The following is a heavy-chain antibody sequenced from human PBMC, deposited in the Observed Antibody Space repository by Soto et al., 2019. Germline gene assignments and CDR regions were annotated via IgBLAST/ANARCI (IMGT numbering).Heavy chain of an antibody. J-gene: IGHJ4*02. CDR3: VRDRHGDY. CDR1: GFTFSNYW. V-gene: IGHV3-74*01. Sequence: EVPLVESGGGLVQPGGSLRLSCAGSGFTFSNYWMHWVRQAPGKGLEWVSRIDHDGPTDYADSVRGRFTISRDNAENTLYLQMNSLRPEDTAVYYCVRDRHGDYWGQGTRVTVSS. CDR2: IDHDGPT.